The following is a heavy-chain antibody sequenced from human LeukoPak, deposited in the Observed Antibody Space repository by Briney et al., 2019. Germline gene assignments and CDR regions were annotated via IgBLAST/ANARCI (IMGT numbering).Heavy chain of an antibody. Sequence: GTSVKVSCKASGFTFTSSAMQWVRQARGQRLEWIGWIVVGSGNTNYAQKFQERVTITRDMSTSTVYMELSSLRSEDTAVYYCAAREMAVSYYFGYWGQGTLVTVSS. CDR2: IVVGSGNT. J-gene: IGHJ4*02. D-gene: IGHD5-24*01. CDR1: GFTFTSSA. V-gene: IGHV1-58*02. CDR3: AAREMAVSYYFGY.